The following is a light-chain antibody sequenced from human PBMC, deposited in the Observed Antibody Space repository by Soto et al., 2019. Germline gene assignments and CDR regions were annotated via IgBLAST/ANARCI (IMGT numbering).Light chain of an antibody. V-gene: IGKV3-20*01. J-gene: IGKJ2*02. CDR2: GAS. Sequence: EIVLTQSPGTLSLSPGERATLSCRASQSVTGSYLAWYQQKPGRAPRLLIFGASSRATDIPDRFSGSWSGTDFTLTISRLEPEDFAVYCCQQYGTSRWTFGQGTKLEIK. CDR1: QSVTGSY. CDR3: QQYGTSRWT.